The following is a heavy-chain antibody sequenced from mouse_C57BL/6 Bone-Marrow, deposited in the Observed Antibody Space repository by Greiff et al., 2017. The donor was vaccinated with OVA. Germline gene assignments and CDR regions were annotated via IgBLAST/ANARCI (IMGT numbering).Heavy chain of an antibody. CDR2: ISYDGSN. J-gene: IGHJ2*01. V-gene: IGHV3-6*01. CDR1: GYSITSGYY. Sequence: ESGPGLVKPSQSLSLTCSVPGYSITSGYYWNWIRQFPGNKLEWMGYISYDGSNNYNPSLKNRISITRDTSKNQFFLKLNSVTTEDTATYYCARNLFHWGQGTTLTVSS. CDR3: ARNLFH. D-gene: IGHD5-1*01.